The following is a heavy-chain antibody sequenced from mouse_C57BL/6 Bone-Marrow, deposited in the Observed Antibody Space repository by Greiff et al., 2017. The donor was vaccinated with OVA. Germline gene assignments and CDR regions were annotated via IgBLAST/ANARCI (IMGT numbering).Heavy chain of an antibody. CDR3: AVDSSGYWFAY. CDR2: ISSGSSTI. J-gene: IGHJ3*01. CDR1: GFTFSDYG. V-gene: IGHV5-17*01. D-gene: IGHD3-2*02. Sequence: EVKLMESGGGLVKPGGSLKLSCAASGFTFSDYGMHWVRQAPEKGLEWVAYISSGSSTIYYADTVKGRFTISRANAKNTLILQMTSLRSEDTAMYYCAVDSSGYWFAYWGQGTLVTVSA.